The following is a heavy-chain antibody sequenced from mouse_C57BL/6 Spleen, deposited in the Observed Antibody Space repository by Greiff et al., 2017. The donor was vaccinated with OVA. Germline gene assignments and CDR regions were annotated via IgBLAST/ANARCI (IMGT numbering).Heavy chain of an antibody. Sequence: EVKLMESGGGLVQPGGSMKLSCVASGFTFSNYWMNWVRQSPEKGLEWVAQIRLKSDNYATHYAESVKGRFTISRDDSKSSVYLQMNNLRAEDTGIYYCTVYYGSRDWYFDVWGTGTTVTVSS. CDR2: IRLKSDNYAT. CDR3: TVYYGSRDWYFDV. CDR1: GFTFSNYW. V-gene: IGHV6-3*01. J-gene: IGHJ1*03. D-gene: IGHD1-1*01.